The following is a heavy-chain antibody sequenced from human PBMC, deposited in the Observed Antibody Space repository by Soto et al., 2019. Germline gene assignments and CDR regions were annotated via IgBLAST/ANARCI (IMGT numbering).Heavy chain of an antibody. V-gene: IGHV1-24*01. J-gene: IGHJ1*01. CDR1: GYTLTELS. Sequence: ASVKVSCKVSGYTLTELSMHWVRQAPGKGLEWMGGFDPEDGETIYAQKFQGRVTMTEDTSTDTAYMELSSLRSEDTAVYYCVQTTAMAPRVHFQHWGQGTLVTVSS. CDR2: FDPEDGET. D-gene: IGHD5-18*01. CDR3: VQTTAMAPRVHFQH.